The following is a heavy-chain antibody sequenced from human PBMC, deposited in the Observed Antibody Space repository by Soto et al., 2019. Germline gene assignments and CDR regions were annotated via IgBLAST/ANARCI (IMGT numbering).Heavy chain of an antibody. V-gene: IGHV1-69*13. J-gene: IGHJ6*02. CDR2: IIPIFGTA. D-gene: IGHD5-18*01. CDR3: GRCRTDSYAMDV. CDR1: GGTFSSYA. Sequence: SVKVSCKASGGTFSSYAISWVRQAPGQGLEWMGGIIPIFGTANYAQKFQGRVTITADESTSTAYMELSSLRSDDSAIYYCGRCRTDSYAMDVWGQGTTVTVSS.